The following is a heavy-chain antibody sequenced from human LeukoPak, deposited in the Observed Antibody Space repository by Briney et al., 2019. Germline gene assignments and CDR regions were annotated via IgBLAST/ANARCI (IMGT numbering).Heavy chain of an antibody. D-gene: IGHD6-19*01. Sequence: GVSLRLSCAASGFTFSSYAMSWVRQAPGKGLEWVSAISGSGGSTYYADSVKGRFTISRDNSKNTLYLQMNSLRAEDTAVYYCASHKTGYSSGWADAFDIWGQGTMVTVSS. CDR2: ISGSGGST. CDR3: ASHKTGYSSGWADAFDI. CDR1: GFTFSSYA. J-gene: IGHJ3*02. V-gene: IGHV3-23*01.